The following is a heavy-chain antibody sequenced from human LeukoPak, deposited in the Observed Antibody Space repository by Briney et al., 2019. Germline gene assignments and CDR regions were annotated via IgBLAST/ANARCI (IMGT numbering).Heavy chain of an antibody. CDR3: AKDVFWSDMGLNWFDP. D-gene: IGHD3-3*01. V-gene: IGHV3-30*02. Sequence: GGSLRLSCAASGFTFRSYGMHWVRQAPGKGLEWVAFIRYDGSNKYYAELVKGRFTISRDNSKNTLYLQMNSLRAEDTAVYYCAKDVFWSDMGLNWFDPWGQGTLVTVSS. J-gene: IGHJ5*02. CDR1: GFTFRSYG. CDR2: IRYDGSNK.